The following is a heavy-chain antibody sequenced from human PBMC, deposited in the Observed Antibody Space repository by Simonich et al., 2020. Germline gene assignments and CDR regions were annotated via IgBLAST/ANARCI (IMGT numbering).Heavy chain of an antibody. J-gene: IGHJ3*02. CDR1: GGSFSGYD. CDR3: ARGKGWKNAFDI. V-gene: IGHV4-34*01. D-gene: IGHD1-1*01. CDR2: IKHSGST. Sequence: QVQLQQWGAGLLKPSETLSLTCAVYGGSFSGYDWSWIRQPPGKGLEWIGEIKHSGSTNYHPSLKSRVTISVDTSKNQFSLKLSSVTAADTAVYYCARGKGWKNAFDIWGQGTMVTVSS.